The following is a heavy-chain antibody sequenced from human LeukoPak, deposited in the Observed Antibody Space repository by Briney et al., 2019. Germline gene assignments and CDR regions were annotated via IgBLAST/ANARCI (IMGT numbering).Heavy chain of an antibody. D-gene: IGHD3-3*01. V-gene: IGHV3-23*01. CDR3: ARRLSLRFDAFAI. J-gene: IGHJ3*02. CDR1: GFGVSDYA. CDR2: MSDIGPNT. Sequence: GGSLRLSCAASGFGVSDYAMTWIRQSPGKGLEWVSSMSDIGPNTYYADSVKGRFTISRDTFKNTVFLQMNSLRAEDTALYYCARRLSLRFDAFAIWGPGTMVTVSS.